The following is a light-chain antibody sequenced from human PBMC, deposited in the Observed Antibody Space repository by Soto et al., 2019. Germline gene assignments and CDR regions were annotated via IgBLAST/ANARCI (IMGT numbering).Light chain of an antibody. CDR3: QQYENFPVT. Sequence: DIQMTQSPSSLSASVGDRVTITCQASHDIRKYLNWYQQKPGKPPKLLIYDASNLETGVPSRFTGSGSGTDFTVTISSLQPEDIATYYCQQYENFPVTFGQGTRLESK. CDR2: DAS. J-gene: IGKJ5*01. V-gene: IGKV1-33*01. CDR1: HDIRKY.